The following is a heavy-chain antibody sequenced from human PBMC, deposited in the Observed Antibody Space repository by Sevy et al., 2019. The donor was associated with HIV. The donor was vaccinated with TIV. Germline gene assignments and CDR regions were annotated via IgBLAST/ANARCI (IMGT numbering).Heavy chain of an antibody. V-gene: IGHV4-39*01. D-gene: IGHD6-19*01. Sequence: SETLSLTCTVSGASISSSGHYWGWIRQPPGKGLEWLASINYSGINFYNPSLKSRVTISADTSKNQFSLDLNSVTAADTAIYFCAGPILTYNNGWSYYDYWGQGTVVTVSS. CDR1: GASISSSGHY. CDR3: AGPILTYNNGWSYYDY. CDR2: INYSGIN. J-gene: IGHJ4*02.